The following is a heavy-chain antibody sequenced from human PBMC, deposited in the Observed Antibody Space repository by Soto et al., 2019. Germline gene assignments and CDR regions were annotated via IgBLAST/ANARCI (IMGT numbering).Heavy chain of an antibody. Sequence: GASVKVSCKASGYTFTSYAMHWVRQAPGQRLEWMGWSNAGNGNTKYSQKFQGRVTITRDTSASTAYMELSSLRSEDTAVYYCASVKGLISGSYYYYWGQGTLGTVSS. CDR1: GYTFTSYA. V-gene: IGHV1-3*01. J-gene: IGHJ4*02. CDR3: ASVKGLISGSYYYY. CDR2: SNAGNGNT. D-gene: IGHD1-26*01.